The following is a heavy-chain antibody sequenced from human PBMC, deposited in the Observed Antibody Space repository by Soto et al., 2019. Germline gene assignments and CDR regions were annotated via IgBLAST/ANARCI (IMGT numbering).Heavy chain of an antibody. V-gene: IGHV3-74*01. D-gene: IGHD5-12*01. CDR1: GFNFNFYW. Sequence: EALLVESGGGLVQPGGSLRLSCAASGFNFNFYWMHWVRQAPGKGLVWVSRISGDGTITNYADSVKGRFTISRDNAKNTLFLQMDSLRVEDTAVYYCVRHSPTNLEDPDIVASWFDPWGQGTQVTVSS. J-gene: IGHJ5*02. CDR3: VRHSPTNLEDPDIVASWFDP. CDR2: ISGDGTIT.